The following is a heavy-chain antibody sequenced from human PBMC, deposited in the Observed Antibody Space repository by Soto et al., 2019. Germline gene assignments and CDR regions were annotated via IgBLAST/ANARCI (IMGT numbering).Heavy chain of an antibody. CDR1: GGTFSSYS. CDR3: ARVAISTIFGVVIRYYFDY. Sequence: SVKVSCKASGGTFSSYSISWVRQAAGRGLEWMGAIIPIFGTANYAQKFQGRVTITADESTSTAYMELSSLRSEDTAVYYCARVAISTIFGVVIRYYFDYWGQGTLVTVSS. D-gene: IGHD3-3*01. J-gene: IGHJ4*02. CDR2: IIPIFGTA. V-gene: IGHV1-69*13.